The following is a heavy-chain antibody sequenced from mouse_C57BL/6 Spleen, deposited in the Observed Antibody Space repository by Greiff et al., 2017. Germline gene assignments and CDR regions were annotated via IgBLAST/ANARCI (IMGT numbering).Heavy chain of an antibody. V-gene: IGHV1-69*01. CDR1: GYTFTSYW. CDR3: ARGYYSNHYAMDY. CDR2: IDPSDSYT. Sequence: QVQLQQPGAELVMPGASVKLSCKASGYTFTSYWMHWVKQRPGQGLEWIGEIDPSDSYTNYNQKFKGKSTLTVYKSSSTAYMQLSSLTSEDSAVYYCARGYYSNHYAMDYWGQGTSVTVSS. J-gene: IGHJ4*01. D-gene: IGHD2-5*01.